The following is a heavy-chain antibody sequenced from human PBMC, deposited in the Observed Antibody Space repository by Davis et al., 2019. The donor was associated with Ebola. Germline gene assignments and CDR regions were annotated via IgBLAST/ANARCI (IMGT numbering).Heavy chain of an antibody. CDR3: ARTAYFYDTRFDY. V-gene: IGHV1-2*02. D-gene: IGHD3-22*01. Sequence: ASVKVSCKASGHTFTGYYMHWVRQAPGQGLEWMGWINTYSGGTKYAQKFQGRVIMTRDTSTSTVYMELSSLRSDDTAFYYCARTAYFYDTRFDYWGQGTLVTVSS. J-gene: IGHJ4*02. CDR2: INTYSGGT. CDR1: GHTFTGYY.